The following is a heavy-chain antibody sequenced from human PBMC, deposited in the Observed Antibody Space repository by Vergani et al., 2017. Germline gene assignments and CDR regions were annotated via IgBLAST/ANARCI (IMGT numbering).Heavy chain of an antibody. CDR3: AKDPVHDTVVGAKNFDY. D-gene: IGHD1-26*01. Sequence: EVQLVESGGGLVKPGGSLRLSCAASGFTFSSYSMNWVRQAPGKGLEWVSSISSSSSYIYYADSVKGRFTISRDNAKNSLYLQMNSLRAEDTAVYYCAKDPVHDTVVGAKNFDYWGQGTLVTVSS. CDR1: GFTFSSYS. V-gene: IGHV3-21*04. CDR2: ISSSSSYI. J-gene: IGHJ4*02.